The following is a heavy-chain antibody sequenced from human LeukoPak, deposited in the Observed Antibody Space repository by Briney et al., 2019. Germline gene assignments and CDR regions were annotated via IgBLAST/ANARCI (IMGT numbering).Heavy chain of an antibody. V-gene: IGHV3-64D*06. J-gene: IGHJ3*02. CDR2: ISSNGGST. CDR3: VKRGYYDFWSGKGPDAFDI. Sequence: GGSLRLSCSASGFTFSNYAMHWVRQAPGKGLEYVSAISSNGGSTYYADSVKGRFTISRDNSKNTLYLQMSSLRAGDTAVYYCVKRGYYDFWSGKGPDAFDIWGQGTMVTVSS. D-gene: IGHD3-3*01. CDR1: GFTFSNYA.